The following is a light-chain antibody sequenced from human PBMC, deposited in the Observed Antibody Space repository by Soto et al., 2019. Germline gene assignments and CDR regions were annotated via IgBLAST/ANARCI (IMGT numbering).Light chain of an antibody. J-gene: IGKJ2*01. V-gene: IGKV1-39*01. CDR1: QTFANY. Sequence: DLQMTQSPSSLAASVGDRVTVTCRASQTFANYLNWYQQKPGKAPKLLIYTASTLQSGVPSRFSGSGSGTEFTLTISSLQPEDSATYYCQQSYSTPYTFGQGTKLEIK. CDR3: QQSYSTPYT. CDR2: TAS.